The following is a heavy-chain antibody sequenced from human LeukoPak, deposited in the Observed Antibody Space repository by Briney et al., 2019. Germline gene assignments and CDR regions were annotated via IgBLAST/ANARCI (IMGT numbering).Heavy chain of an antibody. Sequence: SETLSLTCTISGDSTYTYFWSWIRQPPGKGLEWIGYIYYTGTTNYNPSLKSRVTISVDTSKNQFSLKVSSVTAADTGVYYCASKSTDHGELRFDYWGQGTLVTVSS. CDR3: ASKSTDHGELRFDY. CDR2: IYYTGTT. V-gene: IGHV4-59*01. CDR1: GDSTYTYF. J-gene: IGHJ4*02. D-gene: IGHD4-17*01.